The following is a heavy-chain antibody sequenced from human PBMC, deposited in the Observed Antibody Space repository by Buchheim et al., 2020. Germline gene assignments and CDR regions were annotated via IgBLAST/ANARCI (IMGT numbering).Heavy chain of an antibody. CDR1: GFTFSSYE. J-gene: IGHJ5*02. Sequence: EVQLVESGGGLVQPGGSLRLSCAASGFTFSSYELSWVRQAPGKGLEWVSYISSSGSTIYYADSVKGRFTISRDNAKNSLYLQMNSLRAEDTAVYYCARSAVGGHRDQKWFDPWGQGTL. CDR2: ISSSGSTI. V-gene: IGHV3-48*03. D-gene: IGHD6-19*01. CDR3: ARSAVGGHRDQKWFDP.